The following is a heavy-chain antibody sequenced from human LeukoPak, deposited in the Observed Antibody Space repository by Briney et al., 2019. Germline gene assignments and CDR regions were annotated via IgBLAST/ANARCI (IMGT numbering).Heavy chain of an antibody. V-gene: IGHV1-46*01. CDR1: GYTFTSYY. J-gene: IGHJ5*02. CDR3: ARGLGGSHLLGVLRNWFDP. D-gene: IGHD2-15*01. Sequence: GASVKVSCKASGYTFTSYYMHWVRQAPGQGLKWMGIINPSGGSTSYAQKFQGRVTMTRDTSTSTVYMELSSLRSEDTAVYYCARGLGGSHLLGVLRNWFDPWGQGTLVTVSS. CDR2: INPSGGST.